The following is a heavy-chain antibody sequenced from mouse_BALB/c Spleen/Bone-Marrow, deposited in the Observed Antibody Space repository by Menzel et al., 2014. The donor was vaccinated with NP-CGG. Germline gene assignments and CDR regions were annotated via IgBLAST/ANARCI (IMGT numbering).Heavy chain of an antibody. D-gene: IGHD1-1*01. V-gene: IGHV2-9*02. J-gene: IGHJ3*01. CDR2: IWAGGST. CDR1: EFSLTSYG. Sequence: VMLVESGPGLVAPSQSLSITCTVSEFSLTSYGVHWVRQPPGKGLEWLGVIWAGGSTNYNSALMSRLSISKDNSESQVLLKMNSLQTDDTAMYYCARGGSSRAWFAYWGQGTLVTVSA. CDR3: ARGGSSRAWFAY.